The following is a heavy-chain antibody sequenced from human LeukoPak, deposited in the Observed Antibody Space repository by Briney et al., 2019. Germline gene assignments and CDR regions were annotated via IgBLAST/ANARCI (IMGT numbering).Heavy chain of an antibody. V-gene: IGHV1-46*01. CDR2: INPSDGNT. Sequence: ASVKVSCKASAYSFTNYYIHWVRQAPGQGLEWMGIINPSDGNTSYAQKFQGRVTMTRDTSTSTAYMELRSLRSDDTAVYYCARDYSSVYGSGSYQSGYYYYMDVWGKGTTVTISS. CDR1: AYSFTNYY. J-gene: IGHJ6*03. CDR3: ARDYSSVYGSGSYQSGYYYYMDV. D-gene: IGHD3-10*01.